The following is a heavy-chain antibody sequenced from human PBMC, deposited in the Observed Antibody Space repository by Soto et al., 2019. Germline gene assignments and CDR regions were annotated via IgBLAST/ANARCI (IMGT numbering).Heavy chain of an antibody. D-gene: IGHD1-1*01. CDR1: GYSFSTYS. CDR3: ARGKGMEENYYYHGRDV. V-gene: IGHV1-3*01. J-gene: IGHJ6*01. CDR2: INGANGNT. Sequence: ASVKVSCKASGYSFSTYSMHWVRQAPGQGLEWMGWINGANGNTRYSQKFKDRVSISRDTPASTGYMELSSLRSEDTAVYYCARGKGMEENYYYHGRDVGG.